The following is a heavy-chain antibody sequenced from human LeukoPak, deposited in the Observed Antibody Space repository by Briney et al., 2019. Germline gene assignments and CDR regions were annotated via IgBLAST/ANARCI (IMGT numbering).Heavy chain of an antibody. CDR2: IIPIFRTA. Sequence: ASVRVSCKASGGTFRSFAISWVRQAPGQGLEWVGGIIPIFRTANYAQKFQGRVTITADESTSTAYMELSSLRSEGTAVYYCARALRYYSDSSGYAFDYWGQGTLVTVSS. J-gene: IGHJ4*02. V-gene: IGHV1-69*13. CDR1: GGTFRSFA. CDR3: ARALRYYSDSSGYAFDY. D-gene: IGHD3-22*01.